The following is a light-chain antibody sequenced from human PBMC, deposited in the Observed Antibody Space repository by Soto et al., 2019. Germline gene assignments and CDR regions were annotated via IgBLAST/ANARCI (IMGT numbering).Light chain of an antibody. CDR2: EVS. V-gene: IGLV2-14*01. J-gene: IGLJ1*01. CDR1: SSDIGDYKY. Sequence: QSVLTQPASVSGSPGQSITISCTGTSSDIGDYKYVSWYQQHPGKAPKLMIYEVSNRPSGVSNRFSGSKSGNTASLTISGLQAEDEADYYCSSYTRSSTHYVFGTGTQLTVL. CDR3: SSYTRSSTHYV.